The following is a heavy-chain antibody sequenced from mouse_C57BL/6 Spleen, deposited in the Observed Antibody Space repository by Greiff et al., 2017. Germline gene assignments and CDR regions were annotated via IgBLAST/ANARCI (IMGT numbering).Heavy chain of an antibody. CDR3: AKRSVYEGDYYAMDY. Sequence: VQLVESGPGLVQPSQSLSITCTVSGFSLTSYGVHWVRQSPGKGLEWLGVIWRGGSTDYNAAFMSRLSITKDNSKSQVFFKMNSLQADDTAIYYCAKRSVYEGDYYAMDYWGQGTSVTVSS. CDR2: IWRGGST. J-gene: IGHJ4*01. CDR1: GFSLTSYG. D-gene: IGHD2-12*01. V-gene: IGHV2-5*01.